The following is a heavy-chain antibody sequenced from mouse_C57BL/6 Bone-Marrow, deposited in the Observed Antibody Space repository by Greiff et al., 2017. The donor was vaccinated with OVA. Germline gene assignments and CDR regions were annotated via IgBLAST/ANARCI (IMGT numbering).Heavy chain of an antibody. Sequence: VQVVESGPGLVQPSQSLSITCTVSGFSLTSYGVHWVRQSPGKGLEWLGVIWRGGSTDYNAAFMSRLSITKDNSKSQVFFKMNSLQADDTAIYYCAKIRDYYGSNWYFDVWGTGTTVTVSS. V-gene: IGHV2-5*01. J-gene: IGHJ1*03. CDR1: GFSLTSYG. CDR2: IWRGGST. D-gene: IGHD1-1*01. CDR3: AKIRDYYGSNWYFDV.